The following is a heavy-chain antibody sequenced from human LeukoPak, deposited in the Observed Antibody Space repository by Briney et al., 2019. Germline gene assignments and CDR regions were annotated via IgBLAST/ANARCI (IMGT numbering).Heavy chain of an antibody. V-gene: IGHV3-30*06. CDR1: GFTFSSYG. CDR3: ARGSGIAARPFSRDYYYYMDV. J-gene: IGHJ6*03. D-gene: IGHD6-6*01. Sequence: GRSLRLSCAASGFTFSSYGMHWVRQAPGKGLEWVAVISYDGSNKYYADSVKGRFTISRDNSKNTLYLQMNSLRAEDTAVYYCARGSGIAARPFSRDYYYYMDVWGKGTTVTVSS. CDR2: ISYDGSNK.